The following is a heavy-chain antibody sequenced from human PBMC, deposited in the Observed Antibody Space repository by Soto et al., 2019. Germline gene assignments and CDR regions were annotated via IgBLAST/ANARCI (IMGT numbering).Heavy chain of an antibody. CDR1: GGSISSSSYY. D-gene: IGHD6-13*01. Sequence: PSETLSLTCTVSGGSISSSSYYWGWIRQPPGKGLEWIGSIYYSGSTYYNPSLRSRVTISVDTSKNQFSLKLSSVTAADTAVYYCARHIGAGSSWPYYYYYGMDVWGQGTTVPVYS. CDR3: ARHIGAGSSWPYYYYYGMDV. J-gene: IGHJ6*02. V-gene: IGHV4-39*01. CDR2: IYYSGST.